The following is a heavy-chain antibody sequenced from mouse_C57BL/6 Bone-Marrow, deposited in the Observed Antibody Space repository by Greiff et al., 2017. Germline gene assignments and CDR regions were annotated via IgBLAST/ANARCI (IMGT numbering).Heavy chain of an antibody. J-gene: IGHJ4*01. CDR3: ARGYDYDYAMDY. CDR2: INPNYGTT. Sequence: EVQGVESGPELVKPGASVKTSCKASGYSFTDYNMNWVKQSNGKSLEWIGVINPNYGTTSYNQKFKGKATLTVDQSSSTAYMQLNSLTSEDSAVYYCARGYDYDYAMDYWGQGTSDTVSS. D-gene: IGHD2-4*01. V-gene: IGHV1-39*01. CDR1: GYSFTDYN.